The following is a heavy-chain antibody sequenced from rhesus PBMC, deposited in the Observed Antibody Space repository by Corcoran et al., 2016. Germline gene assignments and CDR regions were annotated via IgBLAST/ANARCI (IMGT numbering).Heavy chain of an antibody. D-gene: IGHD4-17*01. CDR2: IVGSSGCT. V-gene: IGHV4-127*01. CDR3: AGTNYPFDY. J-gene: IGHJ4*01. Sequence: QVQLQESGPGLVKPSETLSLTCAVSGYSISSGYGWSCIRQPPVKGLEWIGYIVGSSGCTNYNPTPKSRVPILKDTSKSQFSLKLGSVTAADTAVYYCAGTNYPFDYWGQGVLVTVSS. CDR1: GYSISSGYG.